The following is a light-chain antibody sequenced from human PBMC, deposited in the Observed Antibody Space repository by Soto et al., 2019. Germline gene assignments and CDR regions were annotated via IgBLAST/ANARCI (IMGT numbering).Light chain of an antibody. CDR1: SSDVGGYNY. Sequence: QSALTQPASVSGAPGQTITISCTGTSSDVGGYNYVSWYQQHPGKAPKFMIYDVSNRPSGVSNRFSGSKSGNTASLTISGLQAEDEADYYCSSYTSSSTLVFGSESKGTV. CDR2: DVS. J-gene: IGLJ1*01. V-gene: IGLV2-14*01. CDR3: SSYTSSSTLV.